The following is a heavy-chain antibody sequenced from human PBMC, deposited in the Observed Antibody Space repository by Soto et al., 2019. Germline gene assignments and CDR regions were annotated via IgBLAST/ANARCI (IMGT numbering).Heavy chain of an antibody. Sequence: EVPLVESGGGLVQPGGSLRLSCAASGFTFSSYWMSWVRQAPGKGLEWVANIKQDGSEKYYVDSVKGRFTISRDNAKNSLYLQMNSLRAEDTAVYYCARGGGYYGSGSYEASTWGQGTLVTVSS. J-gene: IGHJ5*02. CDR2: IKQDGSEK. CDR1: GFTFSSYW. D-gene: IGHD3-10*01. CDR3: ARGGGYYGSGSYEAST. V-gene: IGHV3-7*01.